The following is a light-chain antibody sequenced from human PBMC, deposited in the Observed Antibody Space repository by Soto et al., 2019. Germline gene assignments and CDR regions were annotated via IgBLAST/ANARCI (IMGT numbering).Light chain of an antibody. J-gene: IGKJ2*01. V-gene: IGKV1-5*01. Sequence: EIQMTQYPSTLPASVGDRFTITCLASQSISNWLAWYQQKPGKAPKLLIYDAYSLESGVTSRFSGSGSGTEFTLTISSLQPDDFATYYCQQYNSYSYTVGQGTQVEIK. CDR1: QSISNW. CDR2: DAY. CDR3: QQYNSYSYT.